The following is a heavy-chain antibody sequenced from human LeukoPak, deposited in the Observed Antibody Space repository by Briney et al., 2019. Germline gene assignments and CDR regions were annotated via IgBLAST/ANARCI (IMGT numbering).Heavy chain of an antibody. CDR3: ARDTSSSWYYYYYMDV. Sequence: TGGSLRLSCAASGFTFSSYAMSWVRQAPGNWLEWVSYISSSGSTIYYADSVKGRFTISSDNAKNSLYLQMNSLRAEDTAVYYCARDTSSSWYYYYYMDVWGKGTTVSISS. CDR1: GFTFSSYA. D-gene: IGHD6-13*01. CDR2: ISSSGSTI. J-gene: IGHJ6*03. V-gene: IGHV3-48*04.